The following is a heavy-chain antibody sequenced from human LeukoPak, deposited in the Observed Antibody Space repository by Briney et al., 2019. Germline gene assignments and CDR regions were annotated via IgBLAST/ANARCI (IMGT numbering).Heavy chain of an antibody. D-gene: IGHD2-21*02. J-gene: IGHJ4*02. CDR3: AVYCSGGCYSGLV. CDR2: INHSGST. V-gene: IGHV4-34*01. CDR1: GGSFSGYY. Sequence: PSETLSLTCAVYGGSFSGYYWSWIRQPPGKGLEWIGEINHSGSTNYNPSLKSRVTISVDTSKNQFSLKLSSVTAADTAVYYCAVYCSGGCYSGLVWGQGTLVTVSS.